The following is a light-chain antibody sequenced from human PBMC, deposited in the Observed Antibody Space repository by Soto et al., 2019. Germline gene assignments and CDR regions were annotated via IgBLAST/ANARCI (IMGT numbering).Light chain of an antibody. CDR2: GNN. Sequence: QPVLTQPPSVSGAPGQRVTISCTGSSSNIGAGYDVHWYQQLPGTAPKLLIYGNNQRPSGVPDRFSGSKSGTSASLAISGLRSEDEADYYCAAWDDSLSGRVFGGGTQLTVL. V-gene: IGLV1-40*01. J-gene: IGLJ3*02. CDR3: AAWDDSLSGRV. CDR1: SSNIGAGYD.